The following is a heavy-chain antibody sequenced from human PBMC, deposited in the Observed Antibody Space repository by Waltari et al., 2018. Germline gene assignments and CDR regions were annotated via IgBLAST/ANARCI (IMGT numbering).Heavy chain of an antibody. V-gene: IGHV3-30*02. CDR1: GFTFSSYG. Sequence: QVQLVESGGGVVQPGGSLRLSCAASGFTFSSYGMHWVRQAPGKGLEWVAFIRYDGSNKYYADSVKGRFTISRDNSKNTLYLQMNSLRAEDTAVYYCAKGGAAAGDYWGQGTLVTVSS. CDR3: AKGGAAAGDY. J-gene: IGHJ4*02. D-gene: IGHD6-13*01. CDR2: IRYDGSNK.